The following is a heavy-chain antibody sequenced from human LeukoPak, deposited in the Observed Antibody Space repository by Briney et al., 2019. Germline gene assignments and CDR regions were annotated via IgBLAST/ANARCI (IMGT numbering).Heavy chain of an antibody. J-gene: IGHJ4*02. D-gene: IGHD2-15*01. V-gene: IGHV4-38-2*01. CDR3: ARGVGIDY. Sequence: PSETLSLTCAVSGYSISSGYYWGWIRRPPGQGLEWIGSIYHSGSTYYNPSLKSRVTISVDTSKNQFSLKLSSVTAADTAMYYCARGVGIDYWGQGTLVTVSS. CDR2: IYHSGST. CDR1: GYSISSGYY.